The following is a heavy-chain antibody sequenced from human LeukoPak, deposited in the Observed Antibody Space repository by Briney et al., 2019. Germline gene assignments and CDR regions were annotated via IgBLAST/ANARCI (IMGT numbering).Heavy chain of an antibody. Sequence: SETLSLTCTVSGGSISSYYWSWIRQPPGKGLEWIGEINHSGSTNYNPSLKSRVTISVDTSKNQFSLKLSSVTAADTAVYYCAREGRYYGSGSYRGNDYWGQGTLVTVSS. J-gene: IGHJ4*02. CDR1: GGSISSYY. D-gene: IGHD3-10*01. V-gene: IGHV4-34*01. CDR3: AREGRYYGSGSYRGNDY. CDR2: INHSGST.